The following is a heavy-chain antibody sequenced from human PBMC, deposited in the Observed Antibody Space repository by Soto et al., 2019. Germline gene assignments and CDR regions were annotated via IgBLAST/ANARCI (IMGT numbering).Heavy chain of an antibody. CDR3: ARLRGGLPVLRYFDWLFDY. Sequence: SETLSLTCTVSGGSISSSSYYWGWIRQPPGKGLEWIGSIYYSGSTYYNPSLKSRVTISVDTSKNQFSLKLSSVTAADTAVYYCARLRGGLPVLRYFDWLFDYWGQGTLVTVSS. CDR2: IYYSGST. CDR1: GGSISSSSYY. V-gene: IGHV4-39*01. J-gene: IGHJ4*02. D-gene: IGHD3-9*01.